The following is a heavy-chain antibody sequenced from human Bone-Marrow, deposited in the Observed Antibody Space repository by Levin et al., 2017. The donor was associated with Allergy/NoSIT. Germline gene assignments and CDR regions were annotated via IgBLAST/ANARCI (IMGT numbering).Heavy chain of an antibody. CDR2: ISYDGSRN. V-gene: IGHV3-30*18. CDR3: AKAGEWELLLYS. J-gene: IGHJ5*02. D-gene: IGHD1-26*01. Sequence: KGLEWVTMISYDGSRNYYADSVRGRFTVSRDNSNNTVFLQMNSLRPEDTAVYYCAKAGEWELLLYSWGQGTLVTVSS.